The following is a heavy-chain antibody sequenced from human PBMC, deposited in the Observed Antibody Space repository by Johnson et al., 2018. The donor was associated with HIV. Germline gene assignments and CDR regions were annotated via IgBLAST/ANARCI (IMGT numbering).Heavy chain of an antibody. D-gene: IGHD3-22*01. Sequence: QVQLVESGGGVVQPGRSLRLSCAASGFTFSSYAMHWVRQAPGKGLEWVAVISYDGSNKYYADSVKGRFTITSDNSKNTLYLQMNSLRAEDTAVYYCAGAYYYDSSGYYDAFDIWGQGTMVTVSS. CDR3: AGAYYYDSSGYYDAFDI. CDR1: GFTFSSYA. CDR2: ISYDGSNK. J-gene: IGHJ3*02. V-gene: IGHV3-30-3*01.